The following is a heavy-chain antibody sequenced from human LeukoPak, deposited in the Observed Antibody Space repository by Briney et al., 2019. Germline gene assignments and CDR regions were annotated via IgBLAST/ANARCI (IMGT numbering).Heavy chain of an antibody. CDR2: IWNDGSNK. CDR1: GFTFSNYG. Sequence: GGSLRLSCAASGFTFSNYGMHWVRQAPGKGLEWVAIIWNDGSNKYYADSVKGRFTISRDNSKNSLYLQVNSLRAEDTAVYYCARDGGPFDYWGQEPWSPSPQ. V-gene: IGHV3-33*01. D-gene: IGHD3-16*01. J-gene: IGHJ4*01. CDR3: ARDGGPFDY.